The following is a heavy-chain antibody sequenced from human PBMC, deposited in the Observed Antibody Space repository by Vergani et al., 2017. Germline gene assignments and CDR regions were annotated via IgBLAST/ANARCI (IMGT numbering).Heavy chain of an antibody. CDR2: IYSGGST. Sequence: EVQLVESGGGLVQPGGSLRLSCAASGFTVSSNYMSWVRQAPGKGLEWVSVIYSGGSTYYADSVKGRFTISRHNSKNTLYLQMNSLRAEYTAVYYCACYLMDAFDIWGQGTMVTVSS. V-gene: IGHV3-53*04. CDR3: ACYLMDAFDI. J-gene: IGHJ3*02. D-gene: IGHD2-15*01. CDR1: GFTVSSNY.